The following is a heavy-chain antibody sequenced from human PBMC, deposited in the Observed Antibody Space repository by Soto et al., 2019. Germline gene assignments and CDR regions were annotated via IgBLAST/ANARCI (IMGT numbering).Heavy chain of an antibody. D-gene: IGHD3-10*01. J-gene: IGHJ5*02. CDR3: ARLIVVRGDNHNWFDP. CDR2: IYPGDSDT. CDR1: GYSFTSYW. V-gene: IGHV5-51*01. Sequence: GESLKISCKGSGYSFTSYWIGWVRQMPGKGLEWMGIIYPGDSDTRYSPSFQGQVTISADKSISTAYLQWSSLKASDTAMYYCARLIVVRGDNHNWFDPWGQGTLVTVSS.